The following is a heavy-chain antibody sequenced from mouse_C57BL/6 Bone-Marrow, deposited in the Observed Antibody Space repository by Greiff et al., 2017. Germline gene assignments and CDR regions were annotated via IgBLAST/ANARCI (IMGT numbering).Heavy chain of an antibody. J-gene: IGHJ4*01. V-gene: IGHV14-2*01. D-gene: IGHD4-1*01. CDR1: GFNINDYY. Sequence: EVQLHQSGAELVKPGASVKLSCTASGFNINDYYMHWVKQRTEQGLEWIGRIDPEDGETKYAPKFQGKATLTADTSSNTAYLQLSSLTSEDTAGFYCARSELVYAMDDWSQGTSVTVSS. CDR2: IDPEDGET. CDR3: ARSELVYAMDD.